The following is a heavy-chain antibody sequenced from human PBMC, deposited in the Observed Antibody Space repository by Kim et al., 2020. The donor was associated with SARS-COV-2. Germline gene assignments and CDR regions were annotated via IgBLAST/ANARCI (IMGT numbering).Heavy chain of an antibody. CDR3: AGGGIHYYGMDV. CDR2: ISSSSSYI. V-gene: IGHV3-21*01. D-gene: IGHD1-20*01. CDR1: GFTFSSYS. J-gene: IGHJ6*02. Sequence: GGSLRLSCAASGFTFSSYSMNWVRQAPGKGPEWVSSISSSSSYIYYADSVKGRFTISRDNAKNSLYLQMNSLRAEDTAVYYCAGGGIHYYGMDVWGQGTTVTVSS.